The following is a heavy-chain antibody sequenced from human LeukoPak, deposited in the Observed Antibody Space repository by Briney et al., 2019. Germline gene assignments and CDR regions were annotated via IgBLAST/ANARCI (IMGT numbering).Heavy chain of an antibody. D-gene: IGHD6-19*01. CDR1: GFTFSSYG. J-gene: IGHJ4*02. CDR3: AKDLRTVAGIFDY. Sequence: PGGSLRLSCAAFGFTFSSYGMHWVRQAPGKGLEWVAVISYDGSNKYYADSVKGRFTISRDNSKNTLYLQMNSLRAEDTAVYYCAKDLRTVAGIFDYWGQGTLVTVSS. V-gene: IGHV3-30*18. CDR2: ISYDGSNK.